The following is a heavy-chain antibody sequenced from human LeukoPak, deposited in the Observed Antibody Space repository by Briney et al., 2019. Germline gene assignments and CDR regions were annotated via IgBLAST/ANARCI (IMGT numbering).Heavy chain of an antibody. D-gene: IGHD3-22*01. CDR2: IIPIFGTA. Sequence: ASVKVSCKASGGTFSSYAIRWVRQAPGQGLEWMGRIIPIFGTANYAQKFQGRVTITTDESTSTAYMELSSLRSEDTAVYYCARDQDYYDSSGHDYWGQGTLVTLSS. CDR1: GGTFSSYA. CDR3: ARDQDYYDSSGHDY. V-gene: IGHV1-69*05. J-gene: IGHJ4*02.